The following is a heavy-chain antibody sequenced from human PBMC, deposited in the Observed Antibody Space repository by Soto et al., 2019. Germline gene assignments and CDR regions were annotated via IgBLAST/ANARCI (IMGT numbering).Heavy chain of an antibody. D-gene: IGHD1-26*01. CDR1: GFTFDDYA. CDR3: AKDKWELSYYFDY. Sequence: EVQLVESGGGLVQPGRSLRLSCAASGFTFDDYAMHWVRQAPGKGLEGVSGISWNSGSIGYADSVKGRFTISRDNAKNSLYLQMNRLRAEDTALYYCAKDKWELSYYFDYWGQGTLVTVSS. CDR2: ISWNSGSI. V-gene: IGHV3-9*01. J-gene: IGHJ4*02.